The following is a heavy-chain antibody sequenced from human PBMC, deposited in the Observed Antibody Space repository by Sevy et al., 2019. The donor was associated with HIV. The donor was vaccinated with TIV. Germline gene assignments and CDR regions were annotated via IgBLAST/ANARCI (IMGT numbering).Heavy chain of an antibody. Sequence: SETLSLTCTVSAGSISPYYWNWIRQPPGKGLEWIGYIYYSGSTNYNPSLRSRVTISVDTSKTQFSLKLSSVTAADTAVYFCARGGGFSDEGMDVWGHGTTVTVSS. CDR2: IYYSGST. J-gene: IGHJ6*02. V-gene: IGHV4-59*01. CDR1: AGSISPYY. CDR3: ARGGGFSDEGMDV. D-gene: IGHD1-26*01.